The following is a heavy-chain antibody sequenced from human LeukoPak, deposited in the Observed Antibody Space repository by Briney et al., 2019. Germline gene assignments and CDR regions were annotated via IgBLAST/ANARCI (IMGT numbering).Heavy chain of an antibody. CDR2: INHSGST. V-gene: IGHV4-34*01. D-gene: IGHD3-10*01. Sequence: SETLSLTCAVYGGSFSGYYWSWIRQPPGKGLEWIGEINHSGSTNYNPSLKSRVTISVDTSKNQFSLKPSSVTAADTAVYYCARRRYYYGSGSYYNANWFDPWGQGTLVTVSS. CDR1: GGSFSGYY. J-gene: IGHJ5*02. CDR3: ARRRYYYGSGSYYNANWFDP.